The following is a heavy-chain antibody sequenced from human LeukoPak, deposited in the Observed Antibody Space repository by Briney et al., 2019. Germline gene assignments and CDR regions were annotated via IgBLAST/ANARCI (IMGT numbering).Heavy chain of an antibody. CDR2: IYYSGST. D-gene: IGHD6-13*01. CDR3: ARVTGYMTEDYFDY. V-gene: IGHV4-39*07. Sequence: SETLSLTCTVSGGSISSSNYYWGWIRQPPGKGLEWIGSIYYSGSTYYNPSLKSRVTISVDTSKNQFSLNLSSLTAADTAVYYCARVTGYMTEDYFDYRRQGTLISVSS. J-gene: IGHJ4*02. CDR1: GGSISSSNYY.